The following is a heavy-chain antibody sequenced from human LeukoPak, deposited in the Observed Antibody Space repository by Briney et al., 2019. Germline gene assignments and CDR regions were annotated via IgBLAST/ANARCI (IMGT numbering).Heavy chain of an antibody. J-gene: IGHJ4*02. CDR3: AKDQGGGHCSFDY. V-gene: IGHV3-30*02. Sequence: GGSLRLSCAASEFAFSRNNMHWVRQAPGKGLGWVSFISYDGSDKNYAESVKGRFTISRDNSKNTLFLQMNSLGAGDTALYYCAKDQGGGHCSFDYWGQGTLVTVSS. D-gene: IGHD2-21*02. CDR1: EFAFSRNN. CDR2: ISYDGSDK.